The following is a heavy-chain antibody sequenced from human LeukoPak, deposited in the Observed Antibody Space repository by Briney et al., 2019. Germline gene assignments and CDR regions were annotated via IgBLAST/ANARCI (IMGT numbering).Heavy chain of an antibody. D-gene: IGHD3-10*01. CDR2: INTNTGNP. J-gene: IGHJ3*02. CDR3: ARGFKYYGSGSLDAFDI. V-gene: IGHV7-4-1*02. Sequence: ASVKVSCKASGYTFTSYAMNWVRQAPGQGLEWMGWINTNTGNPTYAQGFTGRFVFSLDTSVSTAYLQISSLKAEDTAVYYCARGFKYYGSGSLDAFDIWGQGTMVTVSS. CDR1: GYTFTSYA.